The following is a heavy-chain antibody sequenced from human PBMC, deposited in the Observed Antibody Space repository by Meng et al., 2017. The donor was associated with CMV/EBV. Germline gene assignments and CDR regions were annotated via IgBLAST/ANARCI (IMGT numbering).Heavy chain of an antibody. Sequence: QLQLQPWGAGLLKPSETLSLTCAVYGGSFSGYDWSWIRQPPGKGLEWIGEINHSGSTNYNPSLKSRVTISVDTSKNQFSLKLSSVTAADTAVYYCASSLTYPDYWGQGTLVTVAS. J-gene: IGHJ4*02. V-gene: IGHV4-34*01. CDR3: ASSLTYPDY. CDR2: INHSGST. CDR1: GGSFSGYD. D-gene: IGHD2-15*01.